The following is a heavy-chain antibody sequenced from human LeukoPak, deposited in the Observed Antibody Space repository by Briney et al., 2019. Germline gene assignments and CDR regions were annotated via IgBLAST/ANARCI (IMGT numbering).Heavy chain of an antibody. CDR3: ARAPRYDFWSGSSWNYFDY. V-gene: IGHV3-20*04. CDR1: GFTFDDFR. D-gene: IGHD3-3*01. CDR2: IHWSGGST. J-gene: IGHJ4*02. Sequence: PGGSLRLFCAASGFTFDDFRMSWVRQAPRKGLEWVSGIHWSGGSTGYADAAKSRFTTPRDNAKYSLYLQMNSLRAEDTALYYCARAPRYDFWSGSSWNYFDYWGQGTLVTVSS.